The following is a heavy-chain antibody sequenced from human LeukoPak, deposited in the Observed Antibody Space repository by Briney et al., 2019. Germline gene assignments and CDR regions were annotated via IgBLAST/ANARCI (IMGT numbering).Heavy chain of an antibody. CDR2: TSAGGSST. CDR3: AKGGYCSSSSCYYGWFEP. D-gene: IGHD2-2*01. V-gene: IGHV3-23*01. Sequence: PGGSLRLSCAASGFGFSSYAMHWVRQAPGKGLEWVSTTSAGGSSTYYADSVKGRFTISRDNSKNTFYLQMNSLRAEDTAAYYCAKGGYCSSSSCYYGWFEPWGQGTLVTVSS. J-gene: IGHJ5*02. CDR1: GFGFSSYA.